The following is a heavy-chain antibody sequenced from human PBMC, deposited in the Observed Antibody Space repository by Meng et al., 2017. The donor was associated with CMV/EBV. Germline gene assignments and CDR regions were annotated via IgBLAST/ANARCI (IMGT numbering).Heavy chain of an antibody. CDR1: GFSLSTRGVV. CDR2: IYWDDDK. CDR3: AHRGRIAAAGTDWFDP. V-gene: IGHV2-5*02. D-gene: IGHD6-13*01. Sequence: PPLAHPTPALPLPCTFFGFSLSTRGVVVGWIRTPPGKALEWLALIYWDDDKRYSPSLKSRLTITKDTSKNQVVLTMTNMDPVDTATYYCAHRGRIAAAGTDWFDPWGQGTLVTVSS. J-gene: IGHJ5*02.